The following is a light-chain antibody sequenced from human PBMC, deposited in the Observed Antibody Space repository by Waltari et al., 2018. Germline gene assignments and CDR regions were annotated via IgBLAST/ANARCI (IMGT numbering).Light chain of an antibody. Sequence: QSVLTQPPSASGTPGQRVTISCSGSSSNIGSNTVNWYHQLPGTAPKRLIYSNNQRPSVVPYRFSGSKSGTSASLAISGLQSEDEADYYCAAWDDSLNGVVFGGGTKLTVL. V-gene: IGLV1-44*01. J-gene: IGLJ2*01. CDR2: SNN. CDR1: SSNIGSNT. CDR3: AAWDDSLNGVV.